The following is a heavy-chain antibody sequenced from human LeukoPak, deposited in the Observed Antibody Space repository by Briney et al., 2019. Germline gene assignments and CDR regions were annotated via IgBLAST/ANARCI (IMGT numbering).Heavy chain of an antibody. CDR3: ARGGGYSSSWPFGY. V-gene: IGHV4-4*07. Sequence: SETLSLTCTVSGGSISSYYWSWIRQPAGKGLELIGRIYTSGSTDYNPSLKSRVTISVDTSKNQFSLKLTSVTAADTAVYYCARGGGYSSSWPFGYWGQGTLVTVSS. D-gene: IGHD6-13*01. CDR1: GGSISSYY. J-gene: IGHJ4*02. CDR2: IYTSGST.